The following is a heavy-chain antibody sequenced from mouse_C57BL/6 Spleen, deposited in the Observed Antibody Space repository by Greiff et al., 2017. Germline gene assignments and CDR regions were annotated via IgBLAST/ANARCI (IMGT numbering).Heavy chain of an antibody. CDR1: GFTFSSYA. J-gene: IGHJ2*01. CDR3: ERDRVGTTVVVGDYFDY. Sequence: EVMLVESGGGLVKPGGSLKLSCAASGFTFSSYAMSWVRQTPEKRLEWVATISDGGIYTYYPDNVKGRFTISRDSANNNLYLQISNLKSEDTAMYYCERDRVGTTVVVGDYFDYWGQGTTLTVSS. CDR2: ISDGGIYT. D-gene: IGHD1-1*01. V-gene: IGHV5-4*01.